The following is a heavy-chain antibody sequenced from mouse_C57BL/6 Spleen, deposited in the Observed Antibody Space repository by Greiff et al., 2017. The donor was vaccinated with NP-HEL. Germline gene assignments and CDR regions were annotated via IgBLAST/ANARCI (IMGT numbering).Heavy chain of an antibody. CDR1: GFTFSSYA. CDR2: ISSGGDYI. CDR3: TREGDYDTTVVRGFAY. V-gene: IGHV5-9-1*02. J-gene: IGHJ3*01. D-gene: IGHD1-1*01. Sequence: EVKLVESGEGLVKPGGSLKLSCAASGFTFSSYAMSWVRQTPEKRLEWVAYISSGGDYIYYADTVKGRFTISRDNARNTLYLQMSSLKSEDTAMYYCTREGDYDTTVVRGFAYWGQGTLVTVSA.